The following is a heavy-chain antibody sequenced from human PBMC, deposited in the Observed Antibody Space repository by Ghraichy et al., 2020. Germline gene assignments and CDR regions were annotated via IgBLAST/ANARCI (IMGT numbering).Heavy chain of an antibody. D-gene: IGHD3-16*01. J-gene: IGHJ2*01. CDR1: GGSISSSSYY. CDR2: IYYSGST. Sequence: SETLSLTCTVSGGSISSSSYYWGWIRQPPGKGLEWIGSIYYSGSTYYNPSLKSRVTISVDTSKNQFSLKLSSVTAADTAVYYCARPLPWGYFDLWGRGTLVTVSS. CDR3: ARPLPWGYFDL. V-gene: IGHV4-39*01.